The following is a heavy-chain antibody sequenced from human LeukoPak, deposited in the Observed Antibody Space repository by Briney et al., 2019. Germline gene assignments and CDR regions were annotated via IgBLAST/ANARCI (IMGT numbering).Heavy chain of an antibody. CDR3: ARVPPNDFWSGYYVPTYYYYYYMDV. Sequence: VSVKVSCKASGYTFTSYDINWVRQATGQGLEWMGWMNPNSGNTGYAQKFQGRVTMTRNTSISTAYMELSSLRSEDTAVYYCARVPPNDFWSGYYVPTYYYYYYMDVWGKGTTVTVSS. V-gene: IGHV1-8*01. J-gene: IGHJ6*03. D-gene: IGHD3-3*01. CDR1: GYTFTSYD. CDR2: MNPNSGNT.